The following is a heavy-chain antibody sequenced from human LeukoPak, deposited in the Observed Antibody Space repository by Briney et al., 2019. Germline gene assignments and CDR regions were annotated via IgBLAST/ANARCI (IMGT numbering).Heavy chain of an antibody. Sequence: PSETLSLTCTVSGGSISITRYYWGWIRQPPGKGLEWIASMYSSGTTYYNPSLKSRVTISVDTSKNQFSLKLSSVTAADTAVYYCARDLSTAMVIYYFDYWGQGTLVTVSS. CDR2: MYSSGTT. V-gene: IGHV4-39*07. CDR3: ARDLSTAMVIYYFDY. D-gene: IGHD5-18*01. J-gene: IGHJ4*02. CDR1: GGSISITRYY.